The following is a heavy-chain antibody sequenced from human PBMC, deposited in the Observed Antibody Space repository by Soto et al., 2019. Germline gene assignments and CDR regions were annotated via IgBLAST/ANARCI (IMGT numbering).Heavy chain of an antibody. V-gene: IGHV3-66*01. J-gene: IGHJ6*03. CDR3: ARESAYSTPYYYYYMDV. Sequence: EVQLVESGGGLVQPGGSLRLSCAASGFTVSSNYMSWVRQAPGKGLEWVSVIYSGGSTYYADSVKGRFTISRDNSKNTLYLQMNSLRAEDTAGYYCARESAYSTPYYYYYMDVWGKGTTVTVSS. CDR2: IYSGGST. CDR1: GFTVSSNY. D-gene: IGHD4-4*01.